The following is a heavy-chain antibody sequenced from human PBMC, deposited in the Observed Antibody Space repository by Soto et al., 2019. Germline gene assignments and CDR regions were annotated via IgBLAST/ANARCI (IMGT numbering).Heavy chain of an antibody. CDR3: ARDPRGGIAVAGTYYYYYYGMDV. CDR2: IYTSGST. V-gene: IGHV4-4*07. Sequence: SETLSLTCTVSGGSISSYYWSWVRQPAGKGLEWIGRIYTSGSTNYNPSLKSRVTMSVDTSKNQFSLKLSSVTAADTAVYYCARDPRGGIAVAGTYYYYYYGMDVWGQGTTVTVSS. J-gene: IGHJ6*02. CDR1: GGSISSYY. D-gene: IGHD6-19*01.